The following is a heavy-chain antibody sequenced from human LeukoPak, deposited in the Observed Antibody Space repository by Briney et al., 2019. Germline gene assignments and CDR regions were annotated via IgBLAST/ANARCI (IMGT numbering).Heavy chain of an antibody. Sequence: SETLSLTCTVSGGSISSSSYYWGWVRQPPGKGLEWIGNFYSGGSTSYNPSLKSRVTISVDTSKNQFSLKLSSVTAADTAVYYCARSGLYYFDYWGQGTLVTVSS. CDR3: ARSGLYYFDY. CDR1: GGSISSSSYY. D-gene: IGHD6-19*01. J-gene: IGHJ4*02. CDR2: FYSGGST. V-gene: IGHV4-39*07.